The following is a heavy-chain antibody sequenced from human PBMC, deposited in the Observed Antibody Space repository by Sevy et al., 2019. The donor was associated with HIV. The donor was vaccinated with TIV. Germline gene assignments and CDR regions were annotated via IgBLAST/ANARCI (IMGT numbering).Heavy chain of an antibody. V-gene: IGHV3-23*01. CDR3: ARVSSIYYDRGYYYAMDV. CDR1: GFPFSSYA. Sequence: GGSLRLSCAASGFPFSSYAMSWVRQAPGRGLEWVSTLIGGGRRTYYADSVTGRFIISRDNSRNTLYLQMNSLRAEDSAVYFCARVSSIYYDRGYYYAMDVWGQGTTVTVSS. J-gene: IGHJ6*02. CDR2: LIGGGRRT. D-gene: IGHD3-22*01.